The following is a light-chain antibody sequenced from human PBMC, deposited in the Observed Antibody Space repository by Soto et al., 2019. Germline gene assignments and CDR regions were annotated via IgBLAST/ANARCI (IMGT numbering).Light chain of an antibody. CDR2: DAS. J-gene: IGKJ2*01. Sequence: DIQMTQSPSTLSASVGDRVTISCRTSQSISTWLAWYQQKPGKAPKLLIYDASSLESGVPSRFSVSGSGTEFTLTISSLQPDDCATYYCQQYNSYSSTFGQGTKLEIK. CDR3: QQYNSYSST. CDR1: QSISTW. V-gene: IGKV1-5*01.